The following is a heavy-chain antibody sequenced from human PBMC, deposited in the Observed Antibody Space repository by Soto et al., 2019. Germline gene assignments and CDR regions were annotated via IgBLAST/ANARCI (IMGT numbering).Heavy chain of an antibody. Sequence: ASVKVSCKASGYTFTSYGISWVRQAPGQGLEWMGWISAYNGNTNYAQKLQGRVTMTTDTSKNQFSLNLNSVTAADTAVYYCARYSRFLSKHYMDVWGKGTTVTVSS. D-gene: IGHD5-12*01. CDR1: GYTFTSYG. CDR3: ARYSRFLSKHYMDV. V-gene: IGHV1-18*01. CDR2: ISAYNGNT. J-gene: IGHJ6*03.